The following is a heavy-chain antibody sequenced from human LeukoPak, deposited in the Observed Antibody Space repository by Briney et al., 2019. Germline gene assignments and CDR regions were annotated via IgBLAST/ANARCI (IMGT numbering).Heavy chain of an antibody. CDR3: ARSFSPNYYDLLDY. CDR1: GGSISNSSYY. V-gene: IGHV4-39*07. CDR2: IYYSGST. J-gene: IGHJ4*02. Sequence: SETLSLTCTVSGGSISNSSYYWGWIRQPPGKGLEWIGSIYYSGSTYYNPSLKSRVTISVDTSKNQLSLKLNSVTAADTAMYYCARSFSPNYYDLLDYWGQGTLVTVSS. D-gene: IGHD3-22*01.